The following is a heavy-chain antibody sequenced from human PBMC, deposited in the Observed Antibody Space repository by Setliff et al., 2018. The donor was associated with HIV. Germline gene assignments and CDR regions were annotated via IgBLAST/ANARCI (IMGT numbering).Heavy chain of an antibody. V-gene: IGHV3-48*03. CDR1: GFTFSTYE. CDR2: ITRSSSRI. CDR3: ARVTSGTTAGDY. J-gene: IGHJ4*02. Sequence: GGSLRLSCAASGFTFSTYEMTWVRQAPGKGLECISYITRSSSRILYADSVKVRFTVSRDNAKNSLFLQMNSLRAEDTAVYYCARVTSGTTAGDYWGQGTLVTVS. D-gene: IGHD1-1*01.